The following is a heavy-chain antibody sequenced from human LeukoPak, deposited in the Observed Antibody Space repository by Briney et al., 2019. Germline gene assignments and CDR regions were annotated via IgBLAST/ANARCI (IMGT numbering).Heavy chain of an antibody. CDR3: ARGRFIAALYPILNWFDP. J-gene: IGHJ5*02. V-gene: IGHV4-30-2*01. Sequence: SETLSLTCTVSGGSISSGGYYWSWIRQPPGKGLEWIGYIYHSGSTYYNPSLKSRVTISVDRSKNQFSLKLSSVTAADTAVYYCARGRFIAALYPILNWFDPWGQGTLVTVSS. CDR2: IYHSGST. D-gene: IGHD6-6*01. CDR1: GGSISSGGYY.